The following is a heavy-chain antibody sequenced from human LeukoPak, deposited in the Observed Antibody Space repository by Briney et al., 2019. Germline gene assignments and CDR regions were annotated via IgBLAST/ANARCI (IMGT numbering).Heavy chain of an antibody. CDR1: GYTFTSYY. J-gene: IGHJ6*02. CDR3: ARDQGQQPGWYYYYGMDV. V-gene: IGHV1-46*01. D-gene: IGHD6-13*01. Sequence: ASVKVSCKASGYTFTSYYMHWVRQAPGQGLEWMGIINPSGGSTSYAQKFQGRVTMTRDTSTSAVYMELSSLRSEDTAVYYCARDQGQQPGWYYYYGMDVWGQGTTVTVSS. CDR2: INPSGGST.